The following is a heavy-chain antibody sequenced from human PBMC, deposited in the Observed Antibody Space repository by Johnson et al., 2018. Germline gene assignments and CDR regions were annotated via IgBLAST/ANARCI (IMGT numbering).Heavy chain of an antibody. D-gene: IGHD3-3*01. Sequence: QVQLVQSGAEVKKPGSSVKVSCKASGGTFSSYGISWVRQAPGQGLEWMGGFIPILGAANYGQKFQGRVTITADESTNTAYMELSSLRSEDRAVYYCATPISAGAEYFQHWGQGTLVTVSS. J-gene: IGHJ1*01. CDR1: GGTFSSYG. CDR3: ATPISAGAEYFQH. V-gene: IGHV1-69*12. CDR2: FIPILGAA.